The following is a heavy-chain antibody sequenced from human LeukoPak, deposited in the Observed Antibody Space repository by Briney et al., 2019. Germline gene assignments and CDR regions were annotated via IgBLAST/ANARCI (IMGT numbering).Heavy chain of an antibody. CDR3: ARGCSSTSCYDWFDP. CDR1: GGSISSYY. V-gene: IGHV4-59*01. CDR2: IYYSGST. Sequence: SETLSLTCTVSGGSISSYYWSWIRQPPGKGLEWIGYIYYSGSTNYNPALKSRVTISVDTSKNQFFLKLSSVTAADTAVYYCARGCSSTSCYDWFDPWGQGTLVTVSS. D-gene: IGHD2-2*01. J-gene: IGHJ5*02.